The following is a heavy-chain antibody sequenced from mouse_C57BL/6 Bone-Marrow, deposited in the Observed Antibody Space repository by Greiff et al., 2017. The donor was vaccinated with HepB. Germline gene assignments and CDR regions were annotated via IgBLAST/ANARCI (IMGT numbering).Heavy chain of an antibody. CDR1: GYAFSSSW. CDR3: ARELVYYGSYWYFDV. J-gene: IGHJ1*03. D-gene: IGHD1-1*01. CDR2: IYPGDGDT. Sequence: QVQLKQSGPELVKPGASVKISCKASGYAFSSSWMNWVKQRPGKGLEWIGRIYPGDGDTNYNGKFKGKATLTADKSSSTAYMQLSSLTSEDSAVYFCARELVYYGSYWYFDVWGTGTTVTVSS. V-gene: IGHV1-82*01.